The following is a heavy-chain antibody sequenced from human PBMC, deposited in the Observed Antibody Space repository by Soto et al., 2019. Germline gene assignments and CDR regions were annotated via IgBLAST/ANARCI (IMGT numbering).Heavy chain of an antibody. J-gene: IGHJ6*02. V-gene: IGHV1-69*01. CDR2: IIPIFGKA. CDR3: AKVRYSSPMGYYYGMDV. Sequence: QVQLEQSGGEVKKPGSSVKVSCKASGVTFSKFIMTWVRQAPGLGLEWVGGIIPIFGKANYAQKFQGSVTIPADESTSTSYMEVNNLRSEDTAVYYCAKVRYSSPMGYYYGMDVWGQGTTVTVSS. D-gene: IGHD6-19*01. CDR1: GVTFSKFI.